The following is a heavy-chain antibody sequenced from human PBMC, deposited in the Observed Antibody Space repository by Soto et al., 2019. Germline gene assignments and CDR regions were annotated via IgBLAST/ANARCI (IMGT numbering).Heavy chain of an antibody. J-gene: IGHJ3*02. CDR3: AKVGYYDSSGYDPLAFDI. CDR1: GFTFSSYA. D-gene: IGHD3-22*01. V-gene: IGHV3-23*01. CDR2: ISGSGGST. Sequence: PGGSLRLSCAASGFTFSSYAMSWVRQAPGKGLEWVSAISGSGGSTYYADSVKGRFTISRGNSKNTLYLQMNSLRAEDTAVYYCAKVGYYDSSGYDPLAFDIWGQGTMVTVSS.